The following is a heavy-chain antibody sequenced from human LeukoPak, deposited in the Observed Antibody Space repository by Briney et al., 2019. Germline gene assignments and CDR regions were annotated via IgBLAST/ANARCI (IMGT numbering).Heavy chain of an antibody. D-gene: IGHD1-26*01. J-gene: IGHJ4*02. CDR2: IIPILGIA. V-gene: IGHV1-69*04. CDR3: ARAIPGWELLRGAPRAYYFDY. Sequence: ASVKVSCKASGGTFSSYAISWVRQAPGQGLEWMGRIIPILGIANYAQKFQGRVTITADKSTSTAYMELSSLRSDDTAVYYCARAIPGWELLRGAPRAYYFDYWGQGTLVTVSS. CDR1: GGTFSSYA.